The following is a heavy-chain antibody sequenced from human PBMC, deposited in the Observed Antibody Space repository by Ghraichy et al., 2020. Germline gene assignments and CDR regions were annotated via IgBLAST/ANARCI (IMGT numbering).Heavy chain of an antibody. CDR2: ISGSGGST. V-gene: IGHV3-23*01. CDR3: AKDHRPPSGPLTGTTYTY. J-gene: IGHJ4*02. D-gene: IGHD1-7*01. Sequence: GGSLRLSCAASGFTFRSYAMSWVRQAPGKGLEWVSAISGSGGSTYYADSVKGRFTISRDNSKNTLYLQMNSLRAEDTAVYYCAKDHRPPSGPLTGTTYTYWGQGTLVTVSS. CDR1: GFTFRSYA.